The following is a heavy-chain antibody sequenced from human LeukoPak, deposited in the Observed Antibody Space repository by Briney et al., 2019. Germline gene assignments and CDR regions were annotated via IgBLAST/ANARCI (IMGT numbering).Heavy chain of an antibody. D-gene: IGHD3-3*01. J-gene: IGHJ4*02. CDR1: GFAFKDYA. CDR2: VSWNSGNI. CDR3: AKELGGLEDF. V-gene: IGHV3-9*01. Sequence: GGSLRLSCAASGFAFKDYAVHWVRQAPGKGLEWVSGVSWNSGNIGYADSVKGRFIISRDNAKNSLYLQMNSLRPEDTALYYCAKELGGLEDFWGQGTLVTVSS.